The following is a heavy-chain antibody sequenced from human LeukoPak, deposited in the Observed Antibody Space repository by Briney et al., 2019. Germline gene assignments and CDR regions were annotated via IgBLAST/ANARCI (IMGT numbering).Heavy chain of an antibody. CDR1: GFTVSSNY. D-gene: IGHD2-15*01. Sequence: PGGPLRLSCAASGFTVSSNYMSWVRQAPGKGLEWVSSISSSSSYIYYADSVKGRFTISRDNAKNSLYLQMNSLRAEDTAVYYCARGLGYCSGGSCYVERGGFDPWGQGTLVTVSS. CDR2: ISSSSSYI. V-gene: IGHV3-21*01. CDR3: ARGLGYCSGGSCYVERGGFDP. J-gene: IGHJ5*02.